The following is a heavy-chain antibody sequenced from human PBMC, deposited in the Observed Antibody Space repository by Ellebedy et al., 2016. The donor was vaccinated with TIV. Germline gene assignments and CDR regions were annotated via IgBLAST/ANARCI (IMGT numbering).Heavy chain of an antibody. CDR2: IYQDGSEK. CDR3: ARRGSYGDYAVQVNPWFDP. Sequence: GESLKISCAASGFSFRNYWMGWVRQAPGKGLEWVANIYQDGSEKYYVDSVKGRFTISRDNAKNSLYLQLNSLRVEDTAVYYCARRGSYGDYAVQVNPWFDPWGQGTLVTVSS. J-gene: IGHJ5*02. V-gene: IGHV3-7*01. D-gene: IGHD4-17*01. CDR1: GFSFRNYW.